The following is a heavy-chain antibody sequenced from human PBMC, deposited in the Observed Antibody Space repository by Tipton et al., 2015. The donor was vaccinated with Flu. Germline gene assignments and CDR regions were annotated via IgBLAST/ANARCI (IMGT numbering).Heavy chain of an antibody. V-gene: IGHV3-23*01. Sequence: SLRLSCTASGFTFSTYAMAWVRQAPGKGLEWVSAISVSGGNTFYADSVKGRFTISRDRSKNTLYLQMNSLRAEDTAVYYCAKVLLASNKDYGDYFPPNRYFDLWGRGTLVSVSP. CDR2: ISVSGGNT. D-gene: IGHD4-17*01. CDR1: GFTFSTYA. CDR3: AKVLLASNKDYGDYFPPNRYFDL. J-gene: IGHJ2*01.